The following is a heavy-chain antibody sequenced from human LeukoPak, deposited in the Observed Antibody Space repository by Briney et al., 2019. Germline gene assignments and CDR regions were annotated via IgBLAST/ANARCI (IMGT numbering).Heavy chain of an antibody. CDR2: ISYDGTNK. D-gene: IGHD3-10*01. J-gene: IGHJ6*02. CDR1: GFTFSSYA. V-gene: IGHV3-30-3*01. Sequence: GGSLRLSCAASGFTFSSYAMHWVRQAPGKGLEWVAVISYDGTNKYYADSVKGRFTISRDNSKNTLYLQMNSLRAEDTAVYYCARDKGGSAQYGMDVWGQGTTVTVSS. CDR3: ARDKGGSAQYGMDV.